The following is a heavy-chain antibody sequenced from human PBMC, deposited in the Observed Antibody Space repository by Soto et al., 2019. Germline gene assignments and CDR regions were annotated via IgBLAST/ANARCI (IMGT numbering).Heavy chain of an antibody. J-gene: IGHJ3*02. CDR3: ARSHMATGFAFDI. Sequence: QVQLQESGPGLVKPSETLSLTCTVSGGSISSYYWSWIRQPPGKGLEWIGYIYYSGSTNYNPSLMSRVTITVDTSKVQFSLKLSSVTAADTAVYYCARSHMATGFAFDIWGQGTMVTVSS. D-gene: IGHD5-12*01. CDR2: IYYSGST. CDR1: GGSISSYY. V-gene: IGHV4-59*01.